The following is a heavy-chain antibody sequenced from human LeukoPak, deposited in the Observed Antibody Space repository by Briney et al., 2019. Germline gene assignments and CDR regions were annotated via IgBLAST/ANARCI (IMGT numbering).Heavy chain of an antibody. D-gene: IGHD6-6*01. CDR2: IYYSGST. J-gene: IGHJ6*02. CDR3: TRHGVNSSSSYYYDMDV. V-gene: IGHV4-61*05. Sequence: SETLSLTCSVPGGSISSSRYYWGWIRQPPGKGLEWIGYIYYSGSTNYNPSLKSRVTISVDTSKNQFSLKLSSVTAADTAVYYCTRHGVNSSSSYYYDMDVWGQGATVTVSS. CDR1: GGSISSSRYY.